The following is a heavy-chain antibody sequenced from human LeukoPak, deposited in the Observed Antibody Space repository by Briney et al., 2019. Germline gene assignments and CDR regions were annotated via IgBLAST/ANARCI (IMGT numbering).Heavy chain of an antibody. J-gene: IGHJ4*02. CDR1: GFTFSSYA. CDR3: APSRGYYAASIDY. V-gene: IGHV3-23*01. CDR2: VSGSGGST. Sequence: PGGSLRLSCAASGFTFSSYAMSWVRQAPGKGLEWVSAVSGSGGSTYYADSVKGRFTISRDNSKNTLYLQMNSLRAEDTAVYYCAPSRGYYAASIDYWGQGTLVTVSS. D-gene: IGHD2/OR15-2a*01.